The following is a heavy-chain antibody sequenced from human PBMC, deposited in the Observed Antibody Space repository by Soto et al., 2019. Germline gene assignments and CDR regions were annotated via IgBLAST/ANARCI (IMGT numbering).Heavy chain of an antibody. CDR3: SEGAYLAY. V-gene: IGHV4-34*01. Sequence: QVQQWGAGLLKPSETLSLTCAVYGGSSSDYRWNWIRQSPGKGLEWIGDINHSGSTNYNPSLKSRVTLSVDTSKNQVSLKLTSVTAAGTAVDYCSEGAYLAYWGQGILVTVSS. CDR2: INHSGST. CDR1: GGSSSDYR. J-gene: IGHJ4*02.